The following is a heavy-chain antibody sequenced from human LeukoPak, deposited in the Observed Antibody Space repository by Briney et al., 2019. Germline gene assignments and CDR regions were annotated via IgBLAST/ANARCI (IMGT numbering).Heavy chain of an antibody. V-gene: IGHV3-30-3*01. J-gene: IGHJ4*02. Sequence: GGSLRLSCAASGFTFSTYAMHWVRLAPGKGLEWVAVISYDGNNKYYADSVRGRFTISRDNSKSTLYLQSNSLRAEDTAVYYCALDSSGWYYFDYWGQGTLVTVSS. CDR2: ISYDGNNK. CDR3: ALDSSGWYYFDY. D-gene: IGHD6-19*01. CDR1: GFTFSTYA.